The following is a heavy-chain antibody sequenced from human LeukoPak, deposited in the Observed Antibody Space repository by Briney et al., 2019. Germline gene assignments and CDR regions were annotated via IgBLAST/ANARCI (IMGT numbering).Heavy chain of an antibody. CDR1: GGSFSGYY. J-gene: IGHJ6*03. CDR2: INHSGST. CDR3: ARGRKTMVRGVISSSSLYYYSYYMDV. Sequence: SETLSLTCAVYGGSFSGYYWSWLRQPPGKGLEWMGEINHSGSTNYNPSLKSRVNISVDTSKNQFSRKLSSVTAADTAVYYCARGRKTMVRGVISSSSLYYYSYYMDVWGKGTTVTVSS. D-gene: IGHD3-10*01. V-gene: IGHV4-34*01.